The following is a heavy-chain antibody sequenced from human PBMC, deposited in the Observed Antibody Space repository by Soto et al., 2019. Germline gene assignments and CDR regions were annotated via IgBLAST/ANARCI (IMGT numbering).Heavy chain of an antibody. V-gene: IGHV3-21*01. Sequence: GESLKISCAASGFTFNSYSLNWVRQAPGKGLEWVSSISSSSSYIYYADSVKGRFTISRDNAKNSLYLQMNSLRAEDTAVYYCASAEYYYDTSGWYYWGQGTLVTVSS. J-gene: IGHJ4*02. CDR1: GFTFNSYS. D-gene: IGHD3-22*01. CDR3: ASAEYYYDTSGWYY. CDR2: ISSSSSYI.